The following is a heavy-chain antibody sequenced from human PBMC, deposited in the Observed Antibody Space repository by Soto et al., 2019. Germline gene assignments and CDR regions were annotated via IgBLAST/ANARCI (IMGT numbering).Heavy chain of an antibody. CDR3: AREVTELNFDY. V-gene: IGHV3-66*01. D-gene: IGHD1-7*01. Sequence: PGGSLRLSCAASGFTVSSNYMSWVRQAPGKGLEWVSVIYSGGSTYYADSVKGRFTISRDNSKNTLYLQMNSLRAEDTAVYYCAREVTELNFDYWGQGPLVTVSS. CDR1: GFTVSSNY. CDR2: IYSGGST. J-gene: IGHJ4*02.